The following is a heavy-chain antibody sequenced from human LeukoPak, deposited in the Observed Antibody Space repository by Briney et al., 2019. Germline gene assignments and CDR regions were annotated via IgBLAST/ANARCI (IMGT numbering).Heavy chain of an antibody. V-gene: IGHV4-39*01. Sequence: PSETLSLTCTVSGGSITSGSFYWAWIRQSAGKGLESIGSIYYSRSTYYSPSLKSRVTISVDTSKNQFSLKLTSVTAADTAVYYCARRKGFGEGYFDSWGQGTLVTVSS. J-gene: IGHJ4*02. D-gene: IGHD3-10*01. CDR3: ARRKGFGEGYFDS. CDR2: IYYSRST. CDR1: GGSITSGSFY.